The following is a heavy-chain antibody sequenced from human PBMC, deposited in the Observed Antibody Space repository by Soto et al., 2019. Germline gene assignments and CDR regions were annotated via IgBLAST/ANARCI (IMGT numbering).Heavy chain of an antibody. CDR1: GGTFSSYA. CDR3: ARVNTYYYDSSGYYYGYYYYGMDV. V-gene: IGHV1-69*06. D-gene: IGHD3-22*01. J-gene: IGHJ6*02. Sequence: SVKVSCKASGGTFSSYAISWVRQAPGQGLEWMGGIIPIFGTANYAQKFQGRVTITADKSTSTAYMELSSLRSEDTAVYYCARVNTYYYDSSGYYYGYYYYGMDVWGQGTTVTVSS. CDR2: IIPIFGTA.